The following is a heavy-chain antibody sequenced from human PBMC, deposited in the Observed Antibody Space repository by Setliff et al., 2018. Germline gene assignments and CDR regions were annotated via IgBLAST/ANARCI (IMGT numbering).Heavy chain of an antibody. CDR2: ISSSSSYI. Sequence: PGGSLRLSCAASGFTFSSYWMSWVRQAPGKGLEWVSSISSSSSYIYYADSVKGRFTISRDNAKNSLYLQMNSLRAEDTAVYYCARDRLRSDSPWGYFDYWGQGTLVTVSS. J-gene: IGHJ4*02. V-gene: IGHV3-21*01. D-gene: IGHD3-16*01. CDR3: ARDRLRSDSPWGYFDY. CDR1: GFTFSSYW.